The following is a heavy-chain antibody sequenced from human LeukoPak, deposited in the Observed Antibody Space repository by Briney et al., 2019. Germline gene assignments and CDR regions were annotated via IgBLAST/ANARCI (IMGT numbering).Heavy chain of an antibody. D-gene: IGHD6-13*01. CDR2: ISSSSSTI. Sequence: GGSLRLSCAASGFTFSSYRMNWVRQAPGKGLEWVSYISSSSSTIYYADSVKGRFTISRDNAKNSLYLQMNSLRAEDTAVYYCAKTTAAGPFDAFDIWGQGTMVTVSS. V-gene: IGHV3-48*01. CDR1: GFTFSSYR. J-gene: IGHJ3*02. CDR3: AKTTAAGPFDAFDI.